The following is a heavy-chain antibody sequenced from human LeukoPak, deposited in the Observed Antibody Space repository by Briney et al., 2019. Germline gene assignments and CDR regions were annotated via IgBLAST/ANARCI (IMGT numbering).Heavy chain of an antibody. D-gene: IGHD6-6*01. CDR3: ACGLEYSSSSGIDY. CDR2: INHSGST. J-gene: IGHJ4*02. CDR1: GGSFSGYY. V-gene: IGHV4-34*01. Sequence: SETLSLTCAVYGGSFSGYYWSWIRQPPGKGLEWIGEINHSGSTNYNPSLKSRVTISVDTSKNQFSLKLSSVTAADTAVYYCACGLEYSSSSGIDYWGQGILVTVAS.